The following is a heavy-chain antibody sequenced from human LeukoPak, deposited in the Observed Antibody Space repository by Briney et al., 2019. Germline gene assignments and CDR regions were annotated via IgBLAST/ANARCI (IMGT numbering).Heavy chain of an antibody. CDR1: GYTFTSYD. Sequence: ASVKVSCKASGYTFTSYDINWVRQATGQGLEWMGWMNPNSGNTGYAQKFQGRVTMTRNTSISTAYMELSSLRSEVTAVYYCARGRRIRDGYNLGYWGQGTLVTVSS. D-gene: IGHD5-24*01. CDR3: ARGRRIRDGYNLGY. V-gene: IGHV1-8*01. J-gene: IGHJ4*02. CDR2: MNPNSGNT.